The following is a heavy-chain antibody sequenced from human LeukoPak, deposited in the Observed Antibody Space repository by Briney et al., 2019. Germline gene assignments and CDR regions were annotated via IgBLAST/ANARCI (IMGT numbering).Heavy chain of an antibody. J-gene: IGHJ5*02. CDR3: ARRPPSGWYDH. V-gene: IGHV4-59*08. CDR2: IYYSGST. CDR1: GGSISSYY. D-gene: IGHD6-19*01. Sequence: SETLSLTCSVSGGSISSYYWSWIRQPPGKGLEWIGYIYYSGSTNYNPPLKSRVTISVDTSKNQFSLKLNSVTAADTAVYYCARRPPSGWYDHWGQGTLVTVSS.